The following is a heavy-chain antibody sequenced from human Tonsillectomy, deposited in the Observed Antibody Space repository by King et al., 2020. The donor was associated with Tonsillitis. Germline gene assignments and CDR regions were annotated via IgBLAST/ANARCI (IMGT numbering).Heavy chain of an antibody. CDR3: ARGGELLDYYYYMDV. J-gene: IGHJ6*03. D-gene: IGHD1-26*01. CDR1: GGTFSSYA. V-gene: IGHV1-69*09. CDR2: IIPILGIA. Sequence: QLVQSGAEVKKPGSSVKVSCKASGGTFSSYAISWVRQAPGQGLEWMGRIIPILGIANYAKKFQGRVTITADKSTGTAYMELSSLRSEDTAVYYCARGGELLDYYYYMDVWGKGTTVTVSS.